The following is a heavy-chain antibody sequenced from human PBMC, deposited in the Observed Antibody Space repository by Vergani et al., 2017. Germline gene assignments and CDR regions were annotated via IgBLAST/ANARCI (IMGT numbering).Heavy chain of an antibody. V-gene: IGHV3-30*02. Sequence: QAQLVESGGGVVQPGGSLRLSCVGSGFNFCNYGMHWVRQAPGKGLEWVAFIRYDGGKKYFADSVEGRFTISRDNSKNTLYLQMNSLRAEDTAVYYCTKDKSDRRFFIWFGGFDPWGQGTLVTVSS. CDR2: IRYDGGKK. CDR3: TKDKSDRRFFIWFGGFDP. J-gene: IGHJ5*02. D-gene: IGHD3-10*01. CDR1: GFNFCNYG.